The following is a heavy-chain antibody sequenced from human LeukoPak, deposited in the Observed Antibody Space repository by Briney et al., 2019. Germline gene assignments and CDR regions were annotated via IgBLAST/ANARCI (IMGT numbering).Heavy chain of an antibody. V-gene: IGHV3-64*04. D-gene: IGHD1-26*01. J-gene: IGHJ3*02. CDR3: AKGRPERSYYPDAFDI. CDR2: ISSNGGTT. Sequence: PGGSLRLSCSASGFSFSTYALHWVRQAPGKGLEYVSGISSNGGTTYYADSVKGRFTISRDNSKNTLYLQMNSLRAEDTAVYYCAKGRPERSYYPDAFDIWGQGTMVTVSS. CDR1: GFSFSTYA.